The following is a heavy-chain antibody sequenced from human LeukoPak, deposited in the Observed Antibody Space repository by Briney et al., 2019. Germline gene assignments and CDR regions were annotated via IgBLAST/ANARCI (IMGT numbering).Heavy chain of an antibody. CDR2: IIPIFGTA. CDR1: GGTFSSYA. Sequence: ASVKVSCKASGGTFSSYAISWVRQAPGQGLEWMGGIIPIFGTANYAQKFQGRVTITADESTSTAYMELSSLRSEDTAVYYCATVSRGTTGNYYYGMDVWGQGTTVTVSS. J-gene: IGHJ6*02. CDR3: ATVSRGTTGNYYYGMDV. V-gene: IGHV1-69*13. D-gene: IGHD1-1*01.